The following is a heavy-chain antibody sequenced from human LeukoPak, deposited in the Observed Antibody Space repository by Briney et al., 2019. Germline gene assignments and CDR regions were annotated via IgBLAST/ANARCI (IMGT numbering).Heavy chain of an antibody. CDR2: INHSGST. J-gene: IGHJ6*03. D-gene: IGHD1-20*01. V-gene: IGHV4-34*01. Sequence: PSETLSLTCAVYGGSFSGYYWSWIRQPPGKGLEWIGEINHSGSTNYNPSLKSRVTISVDTSKNQFSLKLSSVTAADPAVYYCAGNWNPTYYSSMDSGGKGTTVTVS. CDR3: AGNWNPTYYSSMDS. CDR1: GGSFSGYY.